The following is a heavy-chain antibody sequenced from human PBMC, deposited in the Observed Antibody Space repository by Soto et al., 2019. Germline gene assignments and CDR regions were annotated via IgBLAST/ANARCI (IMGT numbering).Heavy chain of an antibody. CDR1: GFTFSSYG. CDR3: ARKGSYVWGSYRKTDYGMDV. D-gene: IGHD3-16*02. V-gene: IGHV3-33*01. CDR2: IWYDGSNK. Sequence: QVQLVESGGGVVQPGRSLRLSCAASGFTFSSYGMHWVRQAPGKGLEWVAVIWYDGSNKYYADSVKGRFTISRDNSKNTLYLQMNSLSAAYTAGYYCARKGSYVWGSYRKTDYGMDVWGRGTTVTFSS. J-gene: IGHJ6*01.